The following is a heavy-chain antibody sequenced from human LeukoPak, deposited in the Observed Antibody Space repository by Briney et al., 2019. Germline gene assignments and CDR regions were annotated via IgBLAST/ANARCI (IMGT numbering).Heavy chain of an antibody. Sequence: GRSLRLSCAASGFTFSSYGMHWVRQAPGKGLEWVAVIWYDGSNKYYADSVKGRFTISRDNSKNTLYLQMNSLRAEDTAVYYCARVPKEYYDRNAFDIWGQGTMVTVSS. CDR1: GFTFSSYG. J-gene: IGHJ3*02. V-gene: IGHV3-33*01. CDR2: IWYDGSNK. D-gene: IGHD3-22*01. CDR3: ARVPKEYYDRNAFDI.